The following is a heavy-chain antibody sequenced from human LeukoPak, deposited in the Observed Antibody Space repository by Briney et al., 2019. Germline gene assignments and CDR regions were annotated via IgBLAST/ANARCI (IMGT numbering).Heavy chain of an antibody. V-gene: IGHV3-21*01. J-gene: IGHJ4*02. CDR2: ISSSSSYI. CDR1: GFTFSSYS. D-gene: IGHD3-9*01. CDR3: ARDDILTGYGN. Sequence: PGGSLRLSCAASGFTFSSYSMNWVRQAPGKGLEWASSISSSSSYIYYADSVKGRFTISRDNAKNSLYPQMNSLRAEDTAVYYCARDDILTGYGNWGQGTLVTVSS.